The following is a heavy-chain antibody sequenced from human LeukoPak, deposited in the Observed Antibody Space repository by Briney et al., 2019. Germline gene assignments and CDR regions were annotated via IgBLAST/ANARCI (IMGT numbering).Heavy chain of an antibody. CDR1: GYTFTSYG. Sequence: ASVKVSCKASGYTFTSYGISWVRQAPGQGLEWTGWISAYNGNTNYAQKLQGRVTMTTDTSTSTAYMELRSLRSDDTAVYYCARVARRVIAAAGIDWYFDLWGRGTLVTVSS. J-gene: IGHJ2*01. CDR2: ISAYNGNT. V-gene: IGHV1-18*01. D-gene: IGHD6-13*01. CDR3: ARVARRVIAAAGIDWYFDL.